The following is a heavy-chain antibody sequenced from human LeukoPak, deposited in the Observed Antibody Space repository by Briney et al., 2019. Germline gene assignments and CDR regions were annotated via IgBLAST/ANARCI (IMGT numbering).Heavy chain of an antibody. CDR3: ARGSGWSVSIDY. J-gene: IGHJ4*02. D-gene: IGHD6-19*01. CDR2: IYYSGST. CDR1: GGSISSSSYY. Sequence: SETLSLTCTVSGGSISSSSYYWGWIRQPPGKGLEWIGSIYYSGSTNYNPSLKSRVTLSVDTSKNQFSLKLSSVTAADTAVYYRARGSGWSVSIDYWGQGTLVTVSS. V-gene: IGHV4-39*07.